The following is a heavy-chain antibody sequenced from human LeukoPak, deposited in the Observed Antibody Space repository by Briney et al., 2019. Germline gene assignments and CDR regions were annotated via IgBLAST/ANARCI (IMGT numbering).Heavy chain of an antibody. Sequence: ASVKVSCKASGYTFTGYYMHWVRQAPGQGLEWMEWINPNSGGTNYAQKFQGRVTMTRDTSISTAYMELSRPRSDDTAVYYCARVSRDGYNFDYWGQGTLVTVSS. D-gene: IGHD5-24*01. CDR1: GYTFTGYY. J-gene: IGHJ4*02. CDR3: ARVSRDGYNFDY. CDR2: INPNSGGT. V-gene: IGHV1-2*02.